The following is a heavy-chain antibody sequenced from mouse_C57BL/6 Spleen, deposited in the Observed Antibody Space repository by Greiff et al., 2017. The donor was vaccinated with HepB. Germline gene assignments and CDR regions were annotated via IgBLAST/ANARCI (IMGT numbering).Heavy chain of an antibody. V-gene: IGHV5-6*01. D-gene: IGHD2-4*01. CDR2: ISSGGSYT. J-gene: IGHJ1*03. Sequence: EVKLVESGGDLVKPGGSLKLSCAASGFTFSSYGMSWVRQTPDKRLEWVATISSGGSYTYYPDSVKGRFTISRDNAKNTLYLQMSSLKSEDTAMYYCARHDYDEDWYFEVWGTGTTVTVSS. CDR3: ARHDYDEDWYFEV. CDR1: GFTFSSYG.